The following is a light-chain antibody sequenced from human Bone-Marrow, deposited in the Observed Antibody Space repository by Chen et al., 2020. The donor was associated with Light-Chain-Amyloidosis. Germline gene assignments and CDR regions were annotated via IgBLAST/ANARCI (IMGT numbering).Light chain of an antibody. V-gene: IGKV1-39*01. CDR2: AIF. Sequence: DIQMTQSPSSLAASVGDRVTISCRASQGISRYLNWYQQKPGEAPKLLIYAIFNLQSGVPSRFSGSGSGTDFTRTISSLQPEEFATYFCEQSYSTPTFGGGTKVEIK. CDR1: QGISRY. J-gene: IGKJ4*01. CDR3: EQSYSTPT.